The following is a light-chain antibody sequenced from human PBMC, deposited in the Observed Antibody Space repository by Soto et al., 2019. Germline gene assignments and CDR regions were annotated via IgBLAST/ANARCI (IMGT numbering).Light chain of an antibody. Sequence: EIVLTQSPVTLSLSPGERATLSCRASQSVSNNYLAWYQQKPGQAPRLLIYGASSRATGIPDRFSGSGSGTDFTLTISRLEPEDFAVYYCQQYGGSPQTFGQGTKVDIK. CDR3: QQYGGSPQT. CDR2: GAS. J-gene: IGKJ1*01. V-gene: IGKV3-20*01. CDR1: QSVSNNY.